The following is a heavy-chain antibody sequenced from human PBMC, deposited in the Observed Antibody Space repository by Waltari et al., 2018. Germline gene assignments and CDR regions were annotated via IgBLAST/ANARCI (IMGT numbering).Heavy chain of an antibody. V-gene: IGHV3-74*01. CDR1: GFTFSRYW. D-gene: IGHD2-21*01. J-gene: IGHJ4*02. CDR2: INSDGSST. Sequence: EVQLVESGGGLVQPGGSLRLSCAASGFTFSRYWIPWVRQAPGKGLVWVSRINSDGSSTSYADSVKGRFTISRDNAKNTLYLQMNSLRAEDTAVYYCARADDYAWKLLWYWGQGTLVTVSS. CDR3: ARADDYAWKLLWY.